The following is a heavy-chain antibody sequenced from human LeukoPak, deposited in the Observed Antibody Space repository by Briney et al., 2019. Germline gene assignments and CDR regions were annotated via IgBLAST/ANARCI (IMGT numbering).Heavy chain of an antibody. CDR1: GFTFSSYG. CDR2: IWYDGSNK. D-gene: IGHD2-2*01. CDR3: AVGYCSSTSCYRAHYYYYYGMDV. V-gene: IGHV3-33*01. J-gene: IGHJ6*02. Sequence: GRSLRLSCAASGFTFSSYGMHWVRQAPGKGLEWVAVIWYDGSNKYYADSVKGRFTISRDNSKNTLYLQMNSLRAEDTAVYYCAVGYCSSTSCYRAHYYYYYGMDVWGQGTTVTVSS.